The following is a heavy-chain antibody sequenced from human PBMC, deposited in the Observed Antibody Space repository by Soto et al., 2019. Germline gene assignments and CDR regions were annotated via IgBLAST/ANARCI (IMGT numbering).Heavy chain of an antibody. J-gene: IGHJ4*02. CDR2: ISSNGGST. CDR3: ARVGYCSSTSCPGPFDY. Sequence: GGSLRLSCAASGFTFSSYAMHWVRQAPGKGLEYVSAISSNGGSTYYANSVKGRFTISRDNSKNTLYLQMGSLRAEDMAVYYCARVGYCSSTSCPGPFDYWGQGTLVTVSS. CDR1: GFTFSSYA. V-gene: IGHV3-64*01. D-gene: IGHD2-2*01.